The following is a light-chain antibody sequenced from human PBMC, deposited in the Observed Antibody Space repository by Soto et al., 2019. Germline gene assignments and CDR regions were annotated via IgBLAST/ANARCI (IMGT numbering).Light chain of an antibody. CDR3: CSYAGNNHYV. Sequence: QSALTQPPSASGSPGQSVTISCTGTTSDVGGYKYVSWYQQHPGKAPKLMIYEVNKRPSGVPDRFSGSKSGNTASLTVSGLQADDESDYYCCSYAGNNHYVFGTGTKLTVL. CDR2: EVN. CDR1: TSDVGGYKY. J-gene: IGLJ1*01. V-gene: IGLV2-8*01.